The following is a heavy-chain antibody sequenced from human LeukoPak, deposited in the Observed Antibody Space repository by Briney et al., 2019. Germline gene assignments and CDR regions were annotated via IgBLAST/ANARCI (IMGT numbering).Heavy chain of an antibody. Sequence: GGSLRLSCAASGFTFSSYPVSWVRQAPGRGLEWVSAITSSGGTYYIPSVRGRFIVSRDNSRNTLYLQMNGLAAEDTAIYHCAKEDYRDHTTGFDSWGQGTLVTVSS. J-gene: IGHJ5*01. V-gene: IGHV3-23*01. CDR3: AKEDYRDHTTGFDS. CDR1: GFTFSSYP. CDR2: ITSSGGT. D-gene: IGHD4-17*01.